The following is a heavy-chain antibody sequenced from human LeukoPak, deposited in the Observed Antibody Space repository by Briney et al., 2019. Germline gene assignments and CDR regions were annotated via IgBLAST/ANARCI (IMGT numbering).Heavy chain of an antibody. CDR1: GFTFSSYS. CDR3: ARGESSSWPRSIDY. J-gene: IGHJ4*02. CDR2: ISSSSSYI. V-gene: IGHV3-21*01. Sequence: PGGSLRLSCAASGFTFSSYSMNWVRQAPGKGLEWVSSISSSSSYIYYADSVKGRFTISRDNAKNSLYLQMNSLRAEDTAFYYCARGESSSWPRSIDYWGQGTLVTVSS. D-gene: IGHD6-13*01.